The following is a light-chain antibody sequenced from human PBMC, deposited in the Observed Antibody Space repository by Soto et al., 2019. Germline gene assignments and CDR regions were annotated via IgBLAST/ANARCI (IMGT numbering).Light chain of an antibody. Sequence: EIVLTQSPATLSLSPGERATPSCRASQSVSSYLAWYQQKPGQAPRLLIYGASNRATGIPDRFSGSGSGTDFTLTISRLEPEDFAVYYCQQYGSSPSFGQGTKVDI. CDR1: QSVSSY. CDR3: QQYGSSPS. V-gene: IGKV3-20*01. CDR2: GAS. J-gene: IGKJ1*01.